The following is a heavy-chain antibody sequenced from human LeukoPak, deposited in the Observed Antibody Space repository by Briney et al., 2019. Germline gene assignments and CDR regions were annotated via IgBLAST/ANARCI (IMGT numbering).Heavy chain of an antibody. CDR3: ARYSSGWYYFDY. J-gene: IGHJ4*02. CDR2: IYYSGST. D-gene: IGHD6-19*01. CDR1: GGSVSSGSYY. V-gene: IGHV4-61*01. Sequence: PSDTLSLPCTVSGGSVSSGSYYWSWIRQPPGKGLEWIGYIYYSGSTNYNPSLKSRVTTSVDTSKNQFSLKLSSVTAADTAVYYCARYSSGWYYFDYWGQGTLVTVSS.